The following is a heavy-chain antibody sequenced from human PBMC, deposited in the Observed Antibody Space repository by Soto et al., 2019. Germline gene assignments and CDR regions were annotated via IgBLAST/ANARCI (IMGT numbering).Heavy chain of an antibody. CDR3: ARRGYCSGGSCYRYVVGAFDI. J-gene: IGHJ3*02. CDR2: INHSGST. Sequence: SETLSLTCAVYGGSFSGYYWSWIRQPPGKGLEWIGEINHSGSTNYNPSLKSRVTISVDTSKNQFSLKLSSVTAADTAVYYCARRGYCSGGSCYRYVVGAFDIWGQGTMVTVS. D-gene: IGHD2-15*01. V-gene: IGHV4-34*01. CDR1: GGSFSGYY.